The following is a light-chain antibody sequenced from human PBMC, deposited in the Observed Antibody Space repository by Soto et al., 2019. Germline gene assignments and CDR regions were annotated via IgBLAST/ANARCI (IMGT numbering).Light chain of an antibody. CDR1: SSDVATYNF. Sequence: QSVLTQPASVSGSPGQSITISCTGSSSDVATYNFVSWYQQHPGKAPKLIIYDVSNRPSGVSNRFSGSKSGNTASLTISGLQAEDEDDYYCNSYTTSTTFVFGTGTKVTVL. V-gene: IGLV2-14*03. CDR2: DVS. CDR3: NSYTTSTTFV. J-gene: IGLJ1*01.